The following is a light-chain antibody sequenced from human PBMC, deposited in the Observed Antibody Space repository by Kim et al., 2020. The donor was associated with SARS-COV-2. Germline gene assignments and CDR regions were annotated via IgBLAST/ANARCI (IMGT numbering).Light chain of an antibody. Sequence: PGERPTLSCRASQSVSSYLAWYQQKPGQAPRLLIYDASNRATGIPARFSGSGSGTDFTLTISSLEPEDFAVYYCQQRSNWPSITFGQGTRLEIK. V-gene: IGKV3-11*01. CDR1: QSVSSY. CDR3: QQRSNWPSIT. CDR2: DAS. J-gene: IGKJ5*01.